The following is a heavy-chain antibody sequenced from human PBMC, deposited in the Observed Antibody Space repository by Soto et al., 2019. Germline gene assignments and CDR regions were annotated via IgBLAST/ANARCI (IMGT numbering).Heavy chain of an antibody. CDR1: GGSISSSSYY. J-gene: IGHJ5*02. CDR2: IYYSGST. Sequence: QLQLQESGPGLVKPSETLSLTCTVSGGSISSSSYYWGWIRQPPGKGLEWIGSIYYSGSTYYNPSRKSRVTXXVXTXKNQFSLQLSSVPAADTAVYYCARWTMVRGDNWFDPWGQGTLVTVSS. D-gene: IGHD3-10*01. V-gene: IGHV4-39*01. CDR3: ARWTMVRGDNWFDP.